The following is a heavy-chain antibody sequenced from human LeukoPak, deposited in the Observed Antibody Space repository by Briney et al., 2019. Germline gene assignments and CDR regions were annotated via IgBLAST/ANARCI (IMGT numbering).Heavy chain of an antibody. CDR1: GFTFSDYW. Sequence: PGGSLRLSCAASGFTFSDYWMSWVRQPPGKGLEWVANIKQDGNEKYYVDAVKGRFTVSRDNAKNSLYLQLNSLRAEDTALYYCATHNDWRYDYWGQGTLVTVSS. J-gene: IGHJ4*02. V-gene: IGHV3-7*01. D-gene: IGHD2-21*01. CDR3: ATHNDWRYDY. CDR2: IKQDGNEK.